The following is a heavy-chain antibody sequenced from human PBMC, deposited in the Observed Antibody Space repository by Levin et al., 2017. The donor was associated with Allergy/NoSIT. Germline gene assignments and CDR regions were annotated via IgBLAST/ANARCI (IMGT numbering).Heavy chain of an antibody. CDR2: INHSGST. V-gene: IGHV4-34*01. J-gene: IGHJ4*02. D-gene: IGHD5-18*01. CDR1: GGSFSGYY. CDR3: ATSLRGYSYGYSGNY. Sequence: SETLSLTCAVYGGSFSGYYWSWIRQPPGKGLEWIGEINHSGSTNYNPSLKSRVTISVDTSKNQFSLKLSSVTAADTAVYYCATSLRGYSYGYSGNYWGQGTLVTVSS.